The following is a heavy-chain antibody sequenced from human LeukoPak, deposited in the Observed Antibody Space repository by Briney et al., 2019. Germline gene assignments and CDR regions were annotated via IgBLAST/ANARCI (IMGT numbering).Heavy chain of an antibody. CDR2: INAGNGNT. V-gene: IGHV1-3*01. CDR3: ARERQGGSGSDYPVAGWFDP. Sequence: ASVKVSCKASGYTFTSYAMHWVRQAPGQRLEWMGWINAGNGNTKYSQKFQGRVTITRDTSASTAYMELSSLRSEDTAVYYCARERQGGSGSDYPVAGWFDPWGQGTLVTVSS. D-gene: IGHD1-26*01. CDR1: GYTFTSYA. J-gene: IGHJ5*02.